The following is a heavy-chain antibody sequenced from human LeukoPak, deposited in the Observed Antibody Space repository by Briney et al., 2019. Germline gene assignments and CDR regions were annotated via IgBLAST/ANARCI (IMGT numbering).Heavy chain of an antibody. J-gene: IGHJ5*02. CDR2: ISSSSVYI. CDR3: ARARQGRTAETRLDP. CDR1: GFTFSGYS. V-gene: IGHV3-21*01. Sequence: GGSPRLSCAASGFTFSGYSMNWVRQTPGKGLEWVSSISSSSVYIYYANSVKGRFTISRDNAKNSLYLQMSSLRAEDTAVYYCARARQGRTAETRLDPWGQGTLVTVSS. D-gene: IGHD1-7*01.